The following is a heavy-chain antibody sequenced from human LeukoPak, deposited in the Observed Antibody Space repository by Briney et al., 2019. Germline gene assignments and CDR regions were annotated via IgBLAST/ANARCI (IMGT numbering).Heavy chain of an antibody. CDR1: GFTFSSYN. CDR3: ARSWVAGTCNY. CDR2: IGSSSSTM. D-gene: IGHD6-19*01. Sequence: GGSLRLSCAASGFTFSSYNMNWVRQAPGKGLEWISYIGSSSSTMYYADSVKGRFTISRDNAKNSLYLQMNSLRAEDTAVYYRARSWVAGTCNYWGQGTLVTVSS. J-gene: IGHJ4*02. V-gene: IGHV3-48*01.